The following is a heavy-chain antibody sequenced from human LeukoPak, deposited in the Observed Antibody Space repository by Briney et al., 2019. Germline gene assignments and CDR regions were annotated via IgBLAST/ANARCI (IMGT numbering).Heavy chain of an antibody. Sequence: SETLSLTCAVYGGSFSGYYWSWIRQPPGKGLEWIGEINHSGSTNYNPSLKSRVTISVDTSKNQFSLKLSSVTAADTAVYYCARVPPINAFDIWGQGTMVTVSS. CDR2: INHSGST. CDR1: GGSFSGYY. CDR3: ARVPPINAFDI. V-gene: IGHV4-34*01. J-gene: IGHJ3*02.